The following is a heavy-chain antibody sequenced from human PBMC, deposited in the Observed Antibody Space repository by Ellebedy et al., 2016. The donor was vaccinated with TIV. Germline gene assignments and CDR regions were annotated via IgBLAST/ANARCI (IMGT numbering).Heavy chain of an antibody. J-gene: IGHJ4*02. Sequence: GESLKISCAASGFSVSNAWMSWVRQAPGKGLEWVSVIYSGGSTYYADSVKGRFTISRDNSKNTLYLQMNSLRAEDTAVYYCARGWAAAPDYWGQGTLVTVSS. CDR1: GFSVSNAW. CDR3: ARGWAAAPDY. D-gene: IGHD2-15*01. CDR2: IYSGGST. V-gene: IGHV3-66*01.